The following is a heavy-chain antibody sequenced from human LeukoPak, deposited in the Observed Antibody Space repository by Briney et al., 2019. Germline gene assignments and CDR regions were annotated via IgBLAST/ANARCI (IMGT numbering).Heavy chain of an antibody. Sequence: SETLSLTCTVSGGSISSSSYHWGWIRQPPGKGLEWIGSIQHSGNTYYNPSLKSRLTISVDTSKNQFSLKLNSVTAADTAVYYCARDGSHWGQGTLVTVSS. V-gene: IGHV4-39*02. CDR1: GGSISSSSYH. D-gene: IGHD2-2*03. CDR3: ARDGSH. CDR2: IQHSGNT. J-gene: IGHJ4*02.